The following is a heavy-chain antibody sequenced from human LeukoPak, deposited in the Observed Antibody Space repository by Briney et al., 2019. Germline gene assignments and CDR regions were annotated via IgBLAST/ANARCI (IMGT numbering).Heavy chain of an antibody. CDR2: IIPIFGTA. Sequence: WMGGIIPIFGTANYAQKFQGRVTITADESTSTAYMELSSLRSEDTAVYCCARELGSYPSTWGQGTLVTVSS. V-gene: IGHV1-69*01. D-gene: IGHD1-26*01. J-gene: IGHJ5*02. CDR3: ARELGSYPST.